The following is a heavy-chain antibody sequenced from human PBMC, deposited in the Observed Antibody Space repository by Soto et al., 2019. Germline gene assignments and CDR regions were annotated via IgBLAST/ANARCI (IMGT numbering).Heavy chain of an antibody. CDR3: ARPSYYYDSSGYYHDAFDI. CDR1: GGSISSSSYY. Sequence: PSETLSLTCTVPGGSISSSSYYWGWIRQPPGKGLEWIGSIYYSGSTYYNPSLKSRVTISVDTSKNQFSLKLSSVTAADTAVYYCARPSYYYDSSGYYHDAFDIWGQGTMVTVSS. D-gene: IGHD3-22*01. J-gene: IGHJ3*02. CDR2: IYYSGST. V-gene: IGHV4-39*01.